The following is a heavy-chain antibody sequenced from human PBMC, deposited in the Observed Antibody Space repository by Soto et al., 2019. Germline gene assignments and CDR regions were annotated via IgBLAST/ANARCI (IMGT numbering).Heavy chain of an antibody. J-gene: IGHJ5*02. CDR2: FDPEDGET. CDR1: GYTLTELS. D-gene: IGHD3-3*01. CDR3: ATLSNDFWSGPNNWFDP. V-gene: IGHV1-24*01. Sequence: GASVKVSCKVSGYTLTELSMHWLRQSAGKGLEWMGGFDPEDGETIYAQKFQGRVTMTEDTSTDTAYMELSSLRSEDTAVYYCATLSNDFWSGPNNWFDPWGQGTLVTVSS.